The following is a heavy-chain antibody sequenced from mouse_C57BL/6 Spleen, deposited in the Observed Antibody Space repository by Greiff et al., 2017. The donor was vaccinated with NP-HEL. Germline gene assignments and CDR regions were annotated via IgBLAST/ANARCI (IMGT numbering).Heavy chain of an antibody. D-gene: IGHD4-1*01. J-gene: IGHJ2*01. Sequence: QVQLQQSGAELARPGASVKMSCKASGYTFTSYTIHWVKQRPGQGLEWIGYINPSSGYTKYNQKFKDKATLTADKSSSTAYMQLSSLTSEDSAVYYCARGAGTDYFDYWGQGTTLTVSS. CDR1: GYTFTSYT. CDR2: INPSSGYT. CDR3: ARGAGTDYFDY. V-gene: IGHV1-4*01.